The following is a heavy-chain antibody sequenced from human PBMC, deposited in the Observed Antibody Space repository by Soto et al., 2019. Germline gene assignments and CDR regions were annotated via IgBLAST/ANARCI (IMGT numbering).Heavy chain of an antibody. D-gene: IGHD6-6*01. J-gene: IGHJ6*02. CDR1: GYTFTSYY. V-gene: IGHV1-46*01. CDR3: ARNIAARPGYYYYYGMDV. Sequence: ASVKVSCKASGYTFTSYYMHWARQAPGQGLEWMGIINPSGGSTSYAQKFQGRVTMTRDTSTSTVYMELSSLRSEDTAVYYCARNIAARPGYYYYYGMDVWGQGTTVTVSS. CDR2: INPSGGST.